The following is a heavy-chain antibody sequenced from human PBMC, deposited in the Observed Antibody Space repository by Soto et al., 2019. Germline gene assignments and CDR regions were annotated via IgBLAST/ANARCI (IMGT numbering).Heavy chain of an antibody. CDR3: ARPGIAAAGTWHYDY. D-gene: IGHD6-13*01. Sequence: GESLKISCKGSGYSFTSYWIGWVRQRPGKGLEWMGIIYPGDSDTRYSPSFQGQVTISADKSISTAYLQWSSLKASDTAMYCCARPGIAAAGTWHYDYWGQGTLVTVSS. CDR2: IYPGDSDT. V-gene: IGHV5-51*01. CDR1: GYSFTSYW. J-gene: IGHJ4*02.